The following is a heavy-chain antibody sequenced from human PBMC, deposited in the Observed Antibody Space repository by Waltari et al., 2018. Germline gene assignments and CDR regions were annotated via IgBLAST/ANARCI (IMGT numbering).Heavy chain of an antibody. Sequence: QVQLVQSGAEVKKPGSSVKVPCKASGGTFSSYAISWVRQAPGQGLEWMGRIIPILGIANYAQKFQGRVMITADKSTSTAYMELSSLRSEDTAVYYCATHPAGRKGASNWFDPWGQGTLVTVSS. CDR2: IIPILGIA. J-gene: IGHJ5*02. CDR1: GGTFSSYA. V-gene: IGHV1-69*04. CDR3: ATHPAGRKGASNWFDP. D-gene: IGHD6-13*01.